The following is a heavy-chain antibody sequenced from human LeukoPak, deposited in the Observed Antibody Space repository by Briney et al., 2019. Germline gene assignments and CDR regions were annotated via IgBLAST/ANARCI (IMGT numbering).Heavy chain of an antibody. D-gene: IGHD3-10*01. CDR1: GYTSTGYY. CDR2: INPNSGGT. J-gene: IGHJ5*02. V-gene: IGHV1-2*06. CDR3: ARAPRITMVRGVIYWFDP. Sequence: ASVKVSCKASGYTSTGYYMHWVRQAPGQGLEWMGRINPNSGGTNYAQKFQGRVTMTRDTSISTAYMELSRLRSDDTAVYYCARAPRITMVRGVIYWFDPWGQGTLVTVSS.